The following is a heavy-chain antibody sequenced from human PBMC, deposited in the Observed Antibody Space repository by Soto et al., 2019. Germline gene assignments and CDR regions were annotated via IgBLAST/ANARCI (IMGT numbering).Heavy chain of an antibody. CDR3: AHIPNYYQYDWFDP. J-gene: IGHJ5*02. Sequence: QITSKESGPTLAKPPQTLTLTCAFSGFSLTTSGVGVGWIPQPPVRALECLALIYWDDDKRYTPSLQSRLSITKHPSKNQVVLTMTNVDPVDTATYYCAHIPNYYQYDWFDPWGKGTLVSVSS. V-gene: IGHV2-5*02. D-gene: IGHD3-16*01. CDR1: GFSLTTSGVG. CDR2: IYWDDDK.